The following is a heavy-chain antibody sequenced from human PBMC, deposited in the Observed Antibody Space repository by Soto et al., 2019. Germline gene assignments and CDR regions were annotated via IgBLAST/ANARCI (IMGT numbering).Heavy chain of an antibody. CDR1: SGSISSSNW. Sequence: SETLSLTCAVSSGSISSSNWWSWVRQPPGKGLEWIGEIYHSGSTNYNPSLKSRVTISVDKSKNQSSLKLSSVTAADTAVYYCARGSTDYDFWSGPNWFDPWGQGTRVTVSS. CDR3: ARGSTDYDFWSGPNWFDP. D-gene: IGHD3-3*01. J-gene: IGHJ5*02. CDR2: IYHSGST. V-gene: IGHV4-4*02.